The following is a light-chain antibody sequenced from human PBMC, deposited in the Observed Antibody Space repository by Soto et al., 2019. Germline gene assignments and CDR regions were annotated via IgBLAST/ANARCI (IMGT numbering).Light chain of an antibody. Sequence: DIQMTQSPTSLSASVGDRVTITGRASQSISSYLNWYQQKPGKAPKLLIYAASSLQSGVPSRFSGSGSGTDFTLTISSLQPGDFATYYCQQSYSTPYTFGQGTKLEIK. J-gene: IGKJ2*01. CDR1: QSISSY. CDR3: QQSYSTPYT. V-gene: IGKV1-39*01. CDR2: AAS.